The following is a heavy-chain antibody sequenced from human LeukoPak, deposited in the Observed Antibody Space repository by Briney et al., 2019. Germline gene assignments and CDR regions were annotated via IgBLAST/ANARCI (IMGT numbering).Heavy chain of an antibody. V-gene: IGHV4-61*01. CDR3: ARHGGIAVGKTAFDI. D-gene: IGHD6-19*01. CDR1: GGSISSGSYY. CDR2: IYYSGST. Sequence: SETLSLTCTVSGGSISSGSYYWSWIRQPPGKGLEWIGYIYYSGSTNYNPSLKSRVTISVDTSKNQFSLKLSSVTAADTAVYYCARHGGIAVGKTAFDIWGQGTMVTVSS. J-gene: IGHJ3*02.